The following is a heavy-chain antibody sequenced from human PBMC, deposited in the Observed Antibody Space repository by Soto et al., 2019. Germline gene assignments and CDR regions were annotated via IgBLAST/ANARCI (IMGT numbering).Heavy chain of an antibody. Sequence: QVQLQESGPGLVKPSGTLSLTCAVSGGSISSSNWWSWVRQPPGKGLEWIGEIYHSGSTNYNPSLKSRVAIAVDTSMNQFSLKLSSVTAADTAVYYCARQAYYDYVWGAGDAFDIWGQGTMVTVSS. CDR2: IYHSGST. CDR3: ARQAYYDYVWGAGDAFDI. D-gene: IGHD3-16*01. V-gene: IGHV4-4*02. CDR1: GGSISSSNW. J-gene: IGHJ3*02.